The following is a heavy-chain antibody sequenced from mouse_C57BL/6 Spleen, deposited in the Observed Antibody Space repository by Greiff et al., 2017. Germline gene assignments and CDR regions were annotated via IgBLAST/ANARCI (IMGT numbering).Heavy chain of an antibody. D-gene: IGHD2-3*01. CDR1: GYSITSGYY. Sequence: EVQRVESGPGLVKPSQSLSLTCSVTGYSITSGYYWNWIRQFPGNKLEWMGYISYDGSNNYNPSLKNRISITRDTSKNQFFLKLNSVTTEDTATYYCARDPDGYYGYFDVWGTGTTVTVSS. V-gene: IGHV3-6*01. J-gene: IGHJ1*03. CDR2: ISYDGSN. CDR3: ARDPDGYYGYFDV.